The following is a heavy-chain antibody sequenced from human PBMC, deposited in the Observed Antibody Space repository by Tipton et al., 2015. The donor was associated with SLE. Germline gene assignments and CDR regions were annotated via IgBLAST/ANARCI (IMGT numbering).Heavy chain of an antibody. CDR2: INHSGNT. Sequence: TLSLTCAVYGGSFSGYYWSWIRQPPGKGLEWIGEINHSGNTNYNPSLKSRVSISVDTSKNQFSLKLSSVTAADTAVYYCARGIKLWLYYYYGMDVWGQGTTVTVSS. V-gene: IGHV4-34*01. J-gene: IGHJ6*02. CDR1: GGSFSGYY. CDR3: ARGIKLWLYYYYGMDV. D-gene: IGHD3-10*01.